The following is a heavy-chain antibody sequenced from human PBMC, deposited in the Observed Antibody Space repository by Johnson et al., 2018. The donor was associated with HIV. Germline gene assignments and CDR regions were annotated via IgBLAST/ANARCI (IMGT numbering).Heavy chain of an antibody. CDR3: TTGPPDAFDI. CDR2: ISSSGSTI. V-gene: IGHV3-48*01. CDR1: GFTFDDYG. J-gene: IGHJ3*02. Sequence: VQLVESGGGVVRPGGSLRLSCAASGFTFDDYGMSWIRQAPGKGLEWVSYISSSGSTIYYADSVKGRFTISRDNSKNTLYLQMNSLKTEDTAVYYCTTGPPDAFDIWGQGTMVTVSS.